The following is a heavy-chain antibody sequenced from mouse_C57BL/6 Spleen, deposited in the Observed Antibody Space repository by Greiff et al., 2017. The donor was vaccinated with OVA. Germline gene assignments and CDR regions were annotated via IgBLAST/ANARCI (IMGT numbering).Heavy chain of an antibody. V-gene: IGHV1-64*01. Sequence: QVQLQQPGAELVKPGASVKLSCKASGYTFTSYWMHWVKQRPGQGLEWIGMIHPNSGSTNYNEKFKSKATLTVDKSSSTAYMQLSSLTSEDSAVYYCARARDGYGGYFDYWGQGTTLTVSS. CDR1: GYTFTSYW. CDR3: ARARDGYGGYFDY. J-gene: IGHJ2*01. D-gene: IGHD2-2*01. CDR2: IHPNSGST.